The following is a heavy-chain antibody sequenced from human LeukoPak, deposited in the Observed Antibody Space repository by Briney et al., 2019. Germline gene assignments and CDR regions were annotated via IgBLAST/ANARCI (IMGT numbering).Heavy chain of an antibody. V-gene: IGHV3-23*01. CDR3: AKFVSIFYYYYYMDV. Sequence: GGSLRLSCAASGFTFSTYAMSWVRQAPGKGLEWVSAISGGAGNTYYSDSVKGRFTISRDNTNNTLYLQMNSLRAEDTAVYYCAKFVSIFYYYYYMDVWGKGTTVTVSS. CDR2: ISGGAGNT. J-gene: IGHJ6*03. CDR1: GFTFSTYA. D-gene: IGHD3-3*01.